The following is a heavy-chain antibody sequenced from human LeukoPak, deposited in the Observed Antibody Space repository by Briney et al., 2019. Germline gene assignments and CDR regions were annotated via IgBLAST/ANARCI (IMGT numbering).Heavy chain of an antibody. V-gene: IGHV3-48*04. CDR3: ARGGDIAARWVQH. J-gene: IGHJ1*01. D-gene: IGHD6-25*01. CDR1: GFTFSSYW. Sequence: GGSLRLSCAASGFTFSSYWMSWVRQAPGKGLEWVSYISSSGSTIYYADSVKGRFTISRDNAKNSLYLQMNSLRAEDTAVYYCARGGDIAARWVQHWGQGTLVTVSS. CDR2: ISSSGSTI.